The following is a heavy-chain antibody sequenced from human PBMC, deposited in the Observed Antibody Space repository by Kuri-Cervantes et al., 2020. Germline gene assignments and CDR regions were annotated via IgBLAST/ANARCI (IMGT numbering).Heavy chain of an antibody. CDR3: ARGRHYYDILTVYYYHMDV. J-gene: IGHJ6*03. Sequence: ASVKVSCKASGYTFTQFHIHWVRQAPGQGLEWMGIINPIDGGTTYAQKFQARVTMTRDTSTSTVDMELTSLRSEDTAVYYCARGRHYYDILTVYYYHMDVWGKGTTVTVSS. V-gene: IGHV1-46*01. CDR1: GYTFTQFH. D-gene: IGHD3-9*01. CDR2: INPIDGGT.